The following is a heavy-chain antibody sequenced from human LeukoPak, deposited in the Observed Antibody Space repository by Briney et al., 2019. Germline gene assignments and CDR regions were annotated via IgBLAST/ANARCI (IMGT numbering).Heavy chain of an antibody. CDR2: ISDTGATT. CDR1: GFTFRDYQ. J-gene: IGHJ4*02. Sequence: PGGSLRLSCAASGFTFRDYQMGWVRQAPGKGLERVSAISDTGATTCDADSVKGRFTISRDNSRSTLYLQMNSLRAEDTALYYCAKDTSIGRYCTNGVCSPFDYWGQGTLVTVSS. V-gene: IGHV3-23*01. D-gene: IGHD2-8*01. CDR3: AKDTSIGRYCTNGVCSPFDY.